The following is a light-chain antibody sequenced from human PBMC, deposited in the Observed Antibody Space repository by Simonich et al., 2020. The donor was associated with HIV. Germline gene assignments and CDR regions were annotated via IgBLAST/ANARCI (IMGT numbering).Light chain of an antibody. Sequence: IVMTQSPATLSVSPGERVTLSCRASQSVSSHLAWYQQKPGQSPRLLIYGASTRATGIPAKFSGSWSGTEFTLTISSMQSEDSAIYYCHQYNNRPLTFGGGTKVEIK. CDR2: GAS. CDR3: HQYNNRPLT. V-gene: IGKV3-15*01. J-gene: IGKJ4*01. CDR1: QSVSSH.